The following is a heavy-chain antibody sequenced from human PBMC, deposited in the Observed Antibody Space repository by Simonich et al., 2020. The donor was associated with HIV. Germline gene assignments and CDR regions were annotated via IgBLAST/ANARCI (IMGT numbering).Heavy chain of an antibody. D-gene: IGHD2-2*01. Sequence: EVQLVQSGAEVKKPGESLKISCKGSGFSFTSYWIAWVRQMPGKGLEWLGLIYLVYSDTRYSPSFQGQVTRSADTSISTAYLQWSSLKASDTAMYYCVRRQPRTYNFDYWGQGTLVTVSS. CDR1: GFSFTSYW. CDR3: VRRQPRTYNFDY. J-gene: IGHJ4*02. CDR2: IYLVYSDT. V-gene: IGHV5-51*01.